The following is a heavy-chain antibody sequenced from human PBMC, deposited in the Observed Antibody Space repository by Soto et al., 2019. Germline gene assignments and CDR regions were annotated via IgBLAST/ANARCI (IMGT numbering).Heavy chain of an antibody. Sequence: SETLSLTCTVSGGSISSGGYYWSWIRQHPGKGLEWIGYIYHSGSTYYNPSLKSRVTISVDRSKNQFSLKLSSVTAADTAVYYCARLSGYSYGPWFDPWGQGTLVTVSS. CDR1: GGSISSGGYY. V-gene: IGHV4-30-2*01. D-gene: IGHD5-18*01. J-gene: IGHJ5*02. CDR2: IYHSGST. CDR3: ARLSGYSYGPWFDP.